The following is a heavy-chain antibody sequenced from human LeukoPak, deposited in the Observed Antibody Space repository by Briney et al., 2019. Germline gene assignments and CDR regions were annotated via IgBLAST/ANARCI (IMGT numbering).Heavy chain of an antibody. J-gene: IGHJ6*03. V-gene: IGHV3-7*01. CDR3: ARRSTVIAGYYYMDV. CDR2: IRPEGSDT. Sequence: PGGSLRLSCAASGFTFSHYWMAWVRQSPGKGLEWLANIRPEGSDTAYVDPVKGRFTIERDNARNPLYIQMNSLRVEETAVYYCARRSTVIAGYYYMDVWGKGASVTVSS. D-gene: IGHD4-11*01. CDR1: GFTFSHYW.